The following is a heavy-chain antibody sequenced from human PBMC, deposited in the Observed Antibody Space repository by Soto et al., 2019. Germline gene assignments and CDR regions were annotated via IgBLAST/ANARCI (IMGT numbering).Heavy chain of an antibody. CDR1: GCSISSYY. J-gene: IGHJ4*02. D-gene: IGHD6-19*01. V-gene: IGHV4-59*01. Sequence: SETLSLTCTVSGCSISSYYWSWIRQPPGKGLEWIGYIYYSGSTNYNPSLKSRVTISVDTSKNQFSLKLSSVTAADTAVYYCERDRRYSSGSYFDYWGQGTLVTVSS. CDR3: ERDRRYSSGSYFDY. CDR2: IYYSGST.